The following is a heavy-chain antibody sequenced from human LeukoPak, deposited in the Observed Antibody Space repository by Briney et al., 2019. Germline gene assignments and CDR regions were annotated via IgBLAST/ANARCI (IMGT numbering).Heavy chain of an antibody. D-gene: IGHD6-25*01. CDR1: GGSISGSSYY. CDR3: ARLSGRSGAFDY. V-gene: IGHV4-39*01. CDR2: IGYRGDI. J-gene: IGHJ4*02. Sequence: SETLSLTCTVSGGSISGSSYYWAWIRQPPEKGLEWVASIGYRGDIYYNPSLKSRVTISVDTSKNLFSLKLSSMTAADTAVYYCARLSGRSGAFDYWGQGTLVTVSS.